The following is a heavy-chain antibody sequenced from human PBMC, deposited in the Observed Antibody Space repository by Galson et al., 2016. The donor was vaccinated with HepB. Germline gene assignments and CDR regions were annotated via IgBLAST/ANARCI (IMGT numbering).Heavy chain of an antibody. CDR2: IVPMFGAT. Sequence: SVKVSCKASGGTFSTDGLSWVRQAPGQGLEWMGGIVPMFGATNYAQKFQDRVTITADESTNTAYMEPSSLRCEDTAIYYCAREGCAGDCPKWFDPRGQGTLVTVSS. CDR3: AREGCAGDCPKWFDP. J-gene: IGHJ5*01. D-gene: IGHD2-21*02. V-gene: IGHV1-69*13. CDR1: GGTFSTDG.